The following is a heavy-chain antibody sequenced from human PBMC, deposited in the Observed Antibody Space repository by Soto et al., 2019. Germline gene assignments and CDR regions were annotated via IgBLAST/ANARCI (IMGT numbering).Heavy chain of an antibody. Sequence: PGESLKISCKGSGYSFTTYWIGWVRQLPGIGLEWMGIIYPGDSDTRYSPSFQGQVTMSADKSISTAYLQWSSLRASDTAMYYCARIDYGGNLDYFDYWGQGTLVTVSS. CDR1: GYSFTTYW. J-gene: IGHJ4*02. CDR2: IYPGDSDT. D-gene: IGHD4-17*01. CDR3: ARIDYGGNLDYFDY. V-gene: IGHV5-51*01.